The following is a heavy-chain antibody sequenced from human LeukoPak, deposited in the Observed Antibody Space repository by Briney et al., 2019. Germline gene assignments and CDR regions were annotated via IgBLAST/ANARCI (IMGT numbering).Heavy chain of an antibody. CDR3: ARLPIAAAVYYYYGMDV. Sequence: SETLSLTCTVSGGSISSGGYSWSWIRQHPGKGLEWIGYIYYSGSTYYNPSLKSRVTISVDTSKNQFSLKLSSVTAADTAVYYCARLPIAAAVYYYYGMDVWGQGTTVTVSS. CDR2: IYYSGST. V-gene: IGHV4-31*03. J-gene: IGHJ6*02. CDR1: GGSISSGGYS. D-gene: IGHD6-13*01.